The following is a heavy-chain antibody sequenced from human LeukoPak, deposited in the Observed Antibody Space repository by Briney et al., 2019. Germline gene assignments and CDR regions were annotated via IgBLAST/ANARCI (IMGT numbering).Heavy chain of an antibody. CDR1: GFTFSSYE. CDR2: ISYDGSNK. J-gene: IGHJ4*02. V-gene: IGHV3-30*18. CDR3: AKDRGWLPYY. D-gene: IGHD5-24*01. Sequence: GGSLRLSCAASGFTFSSYELNWVRQAPGKGLEWVAVISYDGSNKYYADSVKGRFTISRDNSKNTLYLQMNSLRAEDTAVYYCAKDRGWLPYYWGQGTLVTVSS.